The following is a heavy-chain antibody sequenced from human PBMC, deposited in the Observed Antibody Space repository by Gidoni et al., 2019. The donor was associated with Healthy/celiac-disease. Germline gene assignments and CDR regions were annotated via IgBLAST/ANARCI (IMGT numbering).Heavy chain of an antibody. V-gene: IGHV4-61*01. CDR2: IYYSGST. CDR3: ARTVKRWDGMDV. J-gene: IGHJ6*02. Sequence: QVQLQESGPGLVKPSETLSLTCTVSGGSVSSGSYYWSWIRQPPGKGLEWIGYIYYSGSTNYNPSLKSRVTISVDTSKNQFSLKLSSVTAADTAVYYCARTVKRWDGMDVWGQGTTVTVSS. CDR1: GGSVSSGSYY. D-gene: IGHD1-26*01.